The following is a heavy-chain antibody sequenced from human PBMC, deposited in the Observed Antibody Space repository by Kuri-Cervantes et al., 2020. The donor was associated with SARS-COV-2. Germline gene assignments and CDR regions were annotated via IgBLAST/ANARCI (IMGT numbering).Heavy chain of an antibody. CDR3: AKWGGYCSGGSCSLPFQH. D-gene: IGHD2-15*01. Sequence: GESLKISCAAPGFTFSSYAMSWVRQAPGKGLEWVSAISGSGGSTYYADSVKGRFTISRDNSKNTLHLQMNSLRAEDTAVYYCAKWGGYCSGGSCSLPFQHWGQGTLVTVSS. CDR2: ISGSGGST. CDR1: GFTFSSYA. V-gene: IGHV3-23*01. J-gene: IGHJ1*01.